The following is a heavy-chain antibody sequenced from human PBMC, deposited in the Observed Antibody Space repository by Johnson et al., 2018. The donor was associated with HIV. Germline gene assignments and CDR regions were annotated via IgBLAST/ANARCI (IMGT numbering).Heavy chain of an antibody. D-gene: IGHD3-10*01. J-gene: IGHJ3*02. CDR2: IKSKTDGGTT. CDR3: ARSRGPMRKDAFDI. Sequence: VQLVESGGGLVKPGGSLRLSCAASGFTFSNAWMSWVRQAPGKGLEWVGRIKSKTDGGTTDYAAPVKGRFTISRDDSKNTLYLEMGSLRVEDMAVYYCARSRGPMRKDAFDIWGQGTKVTVSS. V-gene: IGHV3-15*05. CDR1: GFTFSNAW.